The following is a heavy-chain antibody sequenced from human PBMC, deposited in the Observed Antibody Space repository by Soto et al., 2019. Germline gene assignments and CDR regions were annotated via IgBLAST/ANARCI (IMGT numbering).Heavy chain of an antibody. CDR3: ARDGVDCTTINCYIAHLAV. V-gene: IGHV4-59*01. Sequence: PSETLSLTCTVSGGSISRYYWSWIRQPPGKGLEWIGYIHYSGSTNYNPSLKSRVTISVDTSTNQLSLKLSSVTAADTAVYYCARDGVDCTTINCYIAHLAVWGKETTVTVSS. CDR1: GGSISRYY. J-gene: IGHJ6*04. CDR2: IHYSGST. D-gene: IGHD2-2*02.